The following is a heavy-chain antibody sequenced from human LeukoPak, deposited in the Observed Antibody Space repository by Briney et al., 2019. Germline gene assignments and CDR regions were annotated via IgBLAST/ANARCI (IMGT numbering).Heavy chain of an antibody. D-gene: IGHD2-15*01. V-gene: IGHV3-7*03. J-gene: IGHJ4*02. CDR1: GFIFSGSW. CDR3: TTDTWYSAGH. Sequence: GGSLRLSCTASGFIFSGSWMAWIRQAPGKGLEWVAIIKKDGSEKYYVDSMKGRFTISKDNAKNSLFLQMNSLRAEDTAIYYCTTDTWYSAGHWGQGTLVTVSS. CDR2: IKKDGSEK.